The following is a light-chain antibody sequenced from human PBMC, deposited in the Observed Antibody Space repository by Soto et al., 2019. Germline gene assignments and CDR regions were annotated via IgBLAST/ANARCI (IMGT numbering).Light chain of an antibody. V-gene: IGKV1-5*03. CDR3: LQHNGYPLT. CDR1: QTIDSW. J-gene: IGKJ4*01. Sequence: DIQMTQSPSTLSASVGDRVTITCRASQTIDSWLAWYQQRPGKPPNLLIYKASTLASGVPSRFSGSGSGTEFTLTISSLQPEDFATYYCLQHNGYPLTFGGGTKVDIK. CDR2: KAS.